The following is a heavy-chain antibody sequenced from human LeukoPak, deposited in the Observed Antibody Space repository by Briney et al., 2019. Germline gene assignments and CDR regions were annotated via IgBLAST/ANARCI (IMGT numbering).Heavy chain of an antibody. CDR1: GGSISSGGYY. Sequence: SETLSLNCTVSGGSISSGGYYWSWIRQHPGKGLEWIGYIYYSGSTYYNPSLKSRVTISVDTSKNQFSLKLSSVTAADTAVYYCARVPGPGEGSGSYYYGMDVWGKGTTVTVSS. V-gene: IGHV4-31*03. CDR3: ARVPGPGEGSGSYYYGMDV. CDR2: IYYSGST. J-gene: IGHJ6*04. D-gene: IGHD3-10*01.